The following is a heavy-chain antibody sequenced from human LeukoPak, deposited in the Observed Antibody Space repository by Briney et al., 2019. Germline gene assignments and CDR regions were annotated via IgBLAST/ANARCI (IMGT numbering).Heavy chain of an antibody. CDR3: TKYYYDSSGYYRQYWYFDL. V-gene: IGHV3-23*01. CDR2: ISGSGGST. Sequence: PGGSLRLSCSASGFTFTSSGMSWVRQAPGKGLEWVSAISGSGGSTYYADSVKGRFTISRDNSKNTLYLQMNSLRAEDTAVYYCTKYYYDSSGYYRQYWYFDLWGRGTLVTVSS. J-gene: IGHJ2*01. D-gene: IGHD3-22*01. CDR1: GFTFTSSG.